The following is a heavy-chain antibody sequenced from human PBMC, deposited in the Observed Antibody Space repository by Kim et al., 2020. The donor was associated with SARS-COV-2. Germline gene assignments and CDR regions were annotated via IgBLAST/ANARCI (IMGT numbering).Heavy chain of an antibody. V-gene: IGHV1-69*13. CDR3: ARDRDIVVVPAARYYYYGMDV. Sequence: SVKVSCKASGGTFSSYAISWVRQAPGQGLEWMGGIIPIFGTANYAQKFQGRVTITADESTSTAYMELSSLRSEDTAVYYCARDRDIVVVPAARYYYYGMDVWGQGTTVTVSS. D-gene: IGHD2-2*01. CDR2: IIPIFGTA. CDR1: GGTFSSYA. J-gene: IGHJ6*02.